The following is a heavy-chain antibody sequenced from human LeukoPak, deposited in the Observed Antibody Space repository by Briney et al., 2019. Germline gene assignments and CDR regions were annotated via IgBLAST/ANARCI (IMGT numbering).Heavy chain of an antibody. V-gene: IGHV4-61*01. CDR2: IYYSGST. CDR3: ARDLESVYYDILTGYQTYYYDGMDV. D-gene: IGHD3-9*01. J-gene: IGHJ6*04. Sequence: SETLSLTCTVSGGSVRSGSYYWSWIRQPPGKGLEWIGYIYYSGSTNYNPSLKSRVTISVDTSKNQFSLKLSSVTAADTAVYYCARDLESVYYDILTGYQTYYYDGMDVWGKGTTVTVSS. CDR1: GGSVRSGSYY.